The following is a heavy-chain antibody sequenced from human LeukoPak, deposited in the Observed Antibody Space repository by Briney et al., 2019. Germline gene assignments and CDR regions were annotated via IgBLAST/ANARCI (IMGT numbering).Heavy chain of an antibody. CDR2: INHSGST. CDR1: GGSFSGYY. CDR3: AFEDIAAAGTSDAFDI. V-gene: IGHV4-34*01. J-gene: IGHJ3*02. Sequence: PSETLSLTCAVYGGSFSGYYWSWIRQPPGKGLEWIGEINHSGSTNYNPSLKSRVTISVDTSKNQFSLKLSSVTAADTAVYYCAFEDIAAAGTSDAFDIWGQGTMVTVSS. D-gene: IGHD6-13*01.